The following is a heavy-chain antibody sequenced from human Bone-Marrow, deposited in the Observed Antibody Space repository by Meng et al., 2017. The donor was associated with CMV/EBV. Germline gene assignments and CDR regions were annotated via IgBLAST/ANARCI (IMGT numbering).Heavy chain of an antibody. CDR2: IKQDGSEK. Sequence: GGSLRLSCAASGFTFSSYWMSWVRQAPGKGLEWVANIKQDGSEKYYVDSVKGRFTISRVNAKNSLYLQMNSLRAEDTAVYYCARDSRLGVAYYYYGMDVWGQGNTV. D-gene: IGHD2-15*01. V-gene: IGHV3-7*01. J-gene: IGHJ6*02. CDR3: ARDSRLGVAYYYYGMDV. CDR1: GFTFSSYW.